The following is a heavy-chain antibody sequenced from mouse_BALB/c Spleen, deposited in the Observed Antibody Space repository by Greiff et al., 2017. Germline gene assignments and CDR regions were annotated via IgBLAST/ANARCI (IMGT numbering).Heavy chain of an antibody. Sequence: EVKLVESGAELVRPGALVKLSCKASGFNIKDYYMHWVKQRPEQGLEWIGWIDPENGNTIYDPKFQGKASITADTSSNTAYLQLSSLTSEDTAVYYCAPYYDYDGGFAYWGQGTLVTVSA. V-gene: IGHV14-1*02. J-gene: IGHJ3*01. CDR2: IDPENGNT. D-gene: IGHD2-4*01. CDR3: APYYDYDGGFAY. CDR1: GFNIKDYY.